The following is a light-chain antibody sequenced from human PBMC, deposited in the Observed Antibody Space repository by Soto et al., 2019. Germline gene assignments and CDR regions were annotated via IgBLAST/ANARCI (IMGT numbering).Light chain of an antibody. J-gene: IGLJ2*01. CDR3: GTWHSNSKTQGV. Sequence: QSVLTQPSSHSASSGASVRLTCMLSSGFSVGDFWIRWYQQKPGNPPRYLLYYHSDSNKGQGSGVPSRFSGSNDASANAGXXXXXXXXXEXXXXYYCGTWHSNSKTQGVFGGGTKLTVL. CDR1: SGFSVGDFW. V-gene: IGLV5-52*01. CDR2: YHSDSNK.